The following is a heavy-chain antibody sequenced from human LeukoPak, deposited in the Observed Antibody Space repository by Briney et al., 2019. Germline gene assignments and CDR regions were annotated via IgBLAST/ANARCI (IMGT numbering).Heavy chain of an antibody. CDR2: INPNSGGT. Sequence: GASVKVSCKASGYTFTGYYMHWVRQAPGQGLEWMGRINPNSGGTNYAQKFQGRVTMTRDTSISTAYMELSRLRSYDTAVYYCASQGALDYDILTGYPYYFDYWGQGTLVTVSS. J-gene: IGHJ4*02. CDR1: GYTFTGYY. V-gene: IGHV1-2*06. D-gene: IGHD3-9*01. CDR3: ASQGALDYDILTGYPYYFDY.